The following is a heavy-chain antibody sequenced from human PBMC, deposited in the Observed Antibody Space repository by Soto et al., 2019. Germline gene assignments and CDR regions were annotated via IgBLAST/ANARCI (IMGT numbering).Heavy chain of an antibody. Sequence: SVKVSCKASGFTFTSSAMQWVRQARGQRLEWIGWIVVGSGNTNYAQKFQERVTITRDMSTSTAYMELSSLRSEDTAVYYCAADPFENDYVDYEYFQHWGQGTLVTVSS. CDR1: GFTFTSSA. CDR2: IVVGSGNT. D-gene: IGHD4-17*01. CDR3: AADPFENDYVDYEYFQH. J-gene: IGHJ1*01. V-gene: IGHV1-58*02.